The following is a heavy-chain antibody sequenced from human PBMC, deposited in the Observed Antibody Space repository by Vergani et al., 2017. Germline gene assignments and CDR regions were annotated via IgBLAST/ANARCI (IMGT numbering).Heavy chain of an antibody. Sequence: QVQLVESGGGVVQPGRSLRLSCAASGFTFNQYGMHWVRQAPGKGLEWVAVTWYDGNNKQYADSVKGRFTISRDNSKSTMYLQMNSLRDEDTGVYYCAIDFRLLYNRFYPWGQGTLVTVSS. CDR3: AIDFRLLYNRFYP. CDR1: GFTFNQYG. J-gene: IGHJ5*02. CDR2: TWYDGNNK. D-gene: IGHD1-14*01. V-gene: IGHV3-33*01.